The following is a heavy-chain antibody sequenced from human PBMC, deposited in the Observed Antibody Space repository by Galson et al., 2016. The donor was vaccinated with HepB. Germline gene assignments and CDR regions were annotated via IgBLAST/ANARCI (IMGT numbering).Heavy chain of an antibody. Sequence: SLRLSCAASGFTFSEYYMNWIRQAPGKGLEWVAVISYDGSNKYYADSVKGRFTISRDNSKNPLYLQMNSLRAEDTAVYYCAKDTARYCSSTSCSYGMDVWGQGTTVTVSS. D-gene: IGHD2-2*01. J-gene: IGHJ6*02. CDR1: GFTFSEYY. CDR3: AKDTARYCSSTSCSYGMDV. V-gene: IGHV3-30*18. CDR2: ISYDGSNK.